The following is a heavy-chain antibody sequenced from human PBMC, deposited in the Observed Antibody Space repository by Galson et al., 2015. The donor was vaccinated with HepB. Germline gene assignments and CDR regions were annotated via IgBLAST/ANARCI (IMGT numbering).Heavy chain of an antibody. Sequence: SLRLSCAASGFSVSDNDMSWVRQAPGKGLEWVFVIYTGGATSYGDSVKGRFIISRDNSENTVYLQINSMRVEDTAVYYCASCAMIGGVIGAFDVWGQGTTVTAAS. CDR1: GFSVSDND. V-gene: IGHV3-66*01. D-gene: IGHD3-10*01. CDR3: ASCAMIGGVIGAFDV. CDR2: IYTGGAT. J-gene: IGHJ3*01.